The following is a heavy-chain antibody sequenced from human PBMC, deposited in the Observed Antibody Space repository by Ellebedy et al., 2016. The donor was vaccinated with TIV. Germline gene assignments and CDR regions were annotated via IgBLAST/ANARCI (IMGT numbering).Heavy chain of an antibody. CDR2: IYWDDDK. CDR1: GFSLSTSGVG. CDR3: AHKDPSTWEFDY. V-gene: IGHV2-5*02. Sequence: SGPTLVKPTQTLTLTCTFSGFSLSTSGVGVGWIRQPPGKALEWLALIYWDDDKRYSPSLKSRLTITKDTSKNQVVLTVTNMDPVDTATYYCAHKDPSTWEFDYWGQGTLVTVSS. J-gene: IGHJ4*02. D-gene: IGHD1-26*01.